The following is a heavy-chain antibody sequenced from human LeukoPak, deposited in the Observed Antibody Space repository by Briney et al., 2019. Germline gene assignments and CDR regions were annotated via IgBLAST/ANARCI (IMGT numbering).Heavy chain of an antibody. V-gene: IGHV4-59*01. CDR3: ARASEWELPLDY. J-gene: IGHJ4*02. Sequence: SETLSLTCTVSGGSISSYYWSWIRQPPGKGLEWIGYIYYSGSTNYNPSLKSRVTISVDTSKNQFSLKLSSVTAADTAVYYCARASEWELPLDYWGQGTLVTVSS. CDR1: GGSISSYY. D-gene: IGHD1-26*01. CDR2: IYYSGST.